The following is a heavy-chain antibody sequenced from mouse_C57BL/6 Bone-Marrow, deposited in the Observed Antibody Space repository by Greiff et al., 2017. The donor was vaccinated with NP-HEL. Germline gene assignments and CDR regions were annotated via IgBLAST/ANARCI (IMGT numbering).Heavy chain of an antibody. CDR1: GYSITSGYY. V-gene: IGHV3-6*01. Sequence: EVKLQESGPGLVKPSQSLSLTCSVTGYSITSGYYWNWIRQFPGNKLEWMGYISYDGSNNYNPSLQNRISITRDTSKNQFFLKLNSVTTEDTATYYCARFYGNYPLYFDYWGQGTTLTVSS. CDR3: ARFYGNYPLYFDY. D-gene: IGHD2-1*01. J-gene: IGHJ2*01. CDR2: ISYDGSN.